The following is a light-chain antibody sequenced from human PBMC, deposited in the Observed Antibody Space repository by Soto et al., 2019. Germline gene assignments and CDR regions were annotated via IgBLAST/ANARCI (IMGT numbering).Light chain of an antibody. Sequence: QSALTQPASVSGSPGQSITISCTGTRSEIGAYNFVSWYQQHPGEVPKLILYDVNVRPSGVSNRFSGSKSGNTASLTSSGLQAEDEADYYCTSWTTSTTMIFGGGTKLTVL. V-gene: IGLV2-14*03. CDR1: RSEIGAYNF. CDR3: TSWTTSTTMI. J-gene: IGLJ2*01. CDR2: DVN.